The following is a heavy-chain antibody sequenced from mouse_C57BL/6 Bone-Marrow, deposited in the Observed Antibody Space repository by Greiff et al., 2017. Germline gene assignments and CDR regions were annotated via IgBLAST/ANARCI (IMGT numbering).Heavy chain of an antibody. CDR1: GYTFTGYW. D-gene: IGHD1-1*01. CDR2: IYPGTGGT. CDR3: DTTVVVPRWFFDV. Sequence: VQLQQPGAELVKPGASVKMSCKASGYTFTGYWINWVKQRPGHGLEWIGDIYPGTGGTNYNEKFKSKATLTVDKSSSTAYMQLRSLTSEDSAVYYCDTTVVVPRWFFDVWGTGTMVTVSA. J-gene: IGHJ1*03. V-gene: IGHV1-55*01.